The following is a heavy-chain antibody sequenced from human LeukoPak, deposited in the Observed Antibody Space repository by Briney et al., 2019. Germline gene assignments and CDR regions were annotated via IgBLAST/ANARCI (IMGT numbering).Heavy chain of an antibody. J-gene: IGHJ4*02. Sequence: GGSLRLSCAASGFTFSSYAMSWVRQAPGKGLEWVSAISGSGGGTYYADSVKGRFTISRDNSKTTLYLQMSSLRAEDTAVYYCAKDPSGIFDYWGQGTLVTVSS. V-gene: IGHV3-23*01. CDR2: ISGSGGGT. CDR1: GFTFSSYA. CDR3: AKDPSGIFDY.